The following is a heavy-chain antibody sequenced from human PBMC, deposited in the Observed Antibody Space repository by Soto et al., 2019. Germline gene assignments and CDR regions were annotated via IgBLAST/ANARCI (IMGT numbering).Heavy chain of an antibody. CDR3: AREVVVAATVDVGAFDI. CDR2: IWYDGSNK. J-gene: IGHJ3*02. CDR1: GFTFSSYG. D-gene: IGHD2-15*01. V-gene: IGHV3-33*01. Sequence: GGSLRLSCAASGFTFSSYGMHWVRQAPGKGLEWVAVIWYDGSNKYYADSVKGRFTISRDNSKNTLYLQMNSLRAEDTAVYYCAREVVVAATVDVGAFDIWGQGTMVTVSS.